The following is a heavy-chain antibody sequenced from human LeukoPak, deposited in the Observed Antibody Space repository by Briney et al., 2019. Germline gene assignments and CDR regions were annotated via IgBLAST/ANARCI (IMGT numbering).Heavy chain of an antibody. CDR2: ISWNSGHK. J-gene: IGHJ2*01. CDR3: AKDRRPTVSGGYFDL. D-gene: IGHD3-10*01. Sequence: QPGGSLRLSCAASGFTFDDYAMHWVRQAPGKGLEWVSGISWNSGHKGYADSVKGRFTISRDNAKNSLYLRMNSLRAEDTALYYCAKDRRPTVSGGYFDLWGRGTLVIVSS. CDR1: GFTFDDYA. V-gene: IGHV3-9*01.